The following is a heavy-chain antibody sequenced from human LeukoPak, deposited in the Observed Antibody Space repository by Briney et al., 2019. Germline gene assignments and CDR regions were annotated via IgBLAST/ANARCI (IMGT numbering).Heavy chain of an antibody. V-gene: IGHV4-4*02. CDR3: ARGFQDIVVVPAAMGYDY. D-gene: IGHD2-2*01. J-gene: IGHJ4*02. Sequence: SETLSLTCAVSGGSISSSNWWSWVRQPPGKGLEWIGEIYHSGSTNYNPSLKSRVTISVDKSKNQFSLKLSSVTAADTAVYYCARGFQDIVVVPAAMGYDYWGQGTLVTVSS. CDR1: GGSISSSNW. CDR2: IYHSGST.